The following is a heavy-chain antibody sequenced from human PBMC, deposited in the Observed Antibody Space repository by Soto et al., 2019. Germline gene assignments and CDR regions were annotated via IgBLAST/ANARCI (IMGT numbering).Heavy chain of an antibody. CDR2: ISAYNGNT. CDR1: GYTFTSYG. V-gene: IGHV1-18*01. CDR3: ARDPPPDYSGYSSGWPHY. Sequence: GASVKVSCKASGYTFTSYGISWVRQAPGQGLEWMGWISAYNGNTNYAQKLQGRVTMTTDTSTSTAYMELRSLRSDDTAVYYCARDPPPDYSGYSSGWPHYWGQGTLVTVSS. D-gene: IGHD6-19*01. J-gene: IGHJ4*02.